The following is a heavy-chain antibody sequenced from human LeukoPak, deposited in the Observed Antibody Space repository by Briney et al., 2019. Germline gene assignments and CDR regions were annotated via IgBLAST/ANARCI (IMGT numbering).Heavy chain of an antibody. CDR1: GLTFSNYW. D-gene: IGHD3-16*01. Sequence: GGSLRLSCAASGLTFSNYWMDWVRQAPGKGLEWVANIKQDGSEKNYVDSVKGRFIISRDNAKNSLYLQMNTLRADDTAVYYCARDGFGAGSNWGQGTLVTVSS. V-gene: IGHV3-7*03. CDR3: ARDGFGAGSN. CDR2: IKQDGSEK. J-gene: IGHJ4*02.